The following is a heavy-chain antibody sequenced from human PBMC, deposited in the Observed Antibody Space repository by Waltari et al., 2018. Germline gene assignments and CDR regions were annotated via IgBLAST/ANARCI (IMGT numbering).Heavy chain of an antibody. D-gene: IGHD1-26*01. CDR3: ARHGSNSWYSWFDA. V-gene: IGHV4-59*08. CDR1: GGSIRGHY. CDR2: VHDSGRT. J-gene: IGHJ5*02. Sequence: QVQLQESGPGLMKPSETLSLTCSVSGGSIRGHYCRWIRQPPGGGLEWVGYVHDSGRTNYNPPVKSRVSISMDMSKNEISLRLTSLIAADTAVYYCARHGSNSWYSWFDAWGPGIPVTV.